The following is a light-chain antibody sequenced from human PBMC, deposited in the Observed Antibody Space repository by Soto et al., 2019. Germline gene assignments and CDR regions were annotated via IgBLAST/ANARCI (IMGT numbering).Light chain of an antibody. CDR3: QQASSFPLT. V-gene: IGKV1-12*01. J-gene: IGKJ4*01. Sequence: IQMTQYPYSVSASVGDSVTITCRASQLISSWLAWYQVKPGKAPKLLIYGASNRESGVPSRFSGSESGTLFTLSINSLQPEDFATYYCQQASSFPLTFGGGTEVEL. CDR2: GAS. CDR1: QLISSW.